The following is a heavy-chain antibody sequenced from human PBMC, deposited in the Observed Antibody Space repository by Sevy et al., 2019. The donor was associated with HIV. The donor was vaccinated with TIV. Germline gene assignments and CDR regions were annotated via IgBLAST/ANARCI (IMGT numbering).Heavy chain of an antibody. CDR2: INPSGGST. CDR1: GYTFTSYY. CDR3: AREVYCSSTSCYGQNWFDP. D-gene: IGHD2-2*01. Sequence: ASVKVSCKASGYTFTSYYMHWVRQAPGQGLEWMGIINPSGGSTSYAQKFQGRVTMTRDTSTSTVYMERSSLRSEDTAVYYCAREVYCSSTSCYGQNWFDPWGQGTLVTVSS. V-gene: IGHV1-46*03. J-gene: IGHJ5*02.